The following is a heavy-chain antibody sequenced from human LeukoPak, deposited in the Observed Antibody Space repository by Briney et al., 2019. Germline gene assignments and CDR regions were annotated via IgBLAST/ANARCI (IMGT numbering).Heavy chain of an antibody. CDR3: AREVLSAFDI. V-gene: IGHV4-59*01. J-gene: IGHJ3*02. CDR2: VYYSGST. Sequence: PSETLSLTCTVSAGSISSYYWSWIRQPPGKGLEWIGYVYYSGSTNYNPSLKSRVTVSVDTSKNQFSLKLSSVTAADTAVYYCAREVLSAFDIWGQGTMVTVSA. CDR1: AGSISSYY. D-gene: IGHD1-14*01.